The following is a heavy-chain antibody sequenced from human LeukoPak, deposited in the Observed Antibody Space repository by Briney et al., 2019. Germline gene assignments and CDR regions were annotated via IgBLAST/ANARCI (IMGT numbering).Heavy chain of an antibody. CDR3: ANPRLVLWFGESRLLPADY. Sequence: GGSLRLSCAASGFTFSSYAMSWVRQAPGKGLEWVSAISGSGGSTYYADSVKGRFTISRDNSKNTLYLQMNSLRAEDTAVYYCANPRLVLWFGESRLLPADYWGQGTLVTVSS. V-gene: IGHV3-23*01. CDR2: ISGSGGST. J-gene: IGHJ4*02. D-gene: IGHD3-10*01. CDR1: GFTFSSYA.